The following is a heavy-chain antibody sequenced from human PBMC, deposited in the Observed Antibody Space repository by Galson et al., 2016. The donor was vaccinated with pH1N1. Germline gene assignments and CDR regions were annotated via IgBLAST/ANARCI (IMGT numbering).Heavy chain of an antibody. Sequence: SLRLSCATSGFRFSDYGIHWVRQAPGKGLEYVSAINSNGETIYYADSVKGRFTISRDNSKNIVYLQMGSLRAEDMAVYYCARVRVTTTAPYFDYWGQGTPVTVPS. CDR3: ARVRVTTTAPYFDY. V-gene: IGHV3-64*02. CDR1: GFRFSDYG. J-gene: IGHJ4*02. D-gene: IGHD1-1*01. CDR2: INSNGETI.